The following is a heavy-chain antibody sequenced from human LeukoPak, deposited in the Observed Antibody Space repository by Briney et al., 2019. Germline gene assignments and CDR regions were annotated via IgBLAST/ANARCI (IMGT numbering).Heavy chain of an antibody. CDR3: ATHGGTYWYSFDY. D-gene: IGHD2-15*01. CDR2: LYSGGTS. CDR1: GLTVSSAY. V-gene: IGHV3-66*01. J-gene: IGHJ4*02. Sequence: GGSLRLSCAASGLTVSSAYMTWVRQAPGKGLEWVSILYSGGTSYYADSVEGRFTISRDDSNNTLYLQLNNLRAEDTAVYYCATHGGTYWYSFDYWGQGSLVTVTS.